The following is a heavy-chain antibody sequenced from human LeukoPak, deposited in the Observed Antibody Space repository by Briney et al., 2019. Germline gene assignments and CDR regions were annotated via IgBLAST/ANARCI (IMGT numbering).Heavy chain of an antibody. Sequence: PGGSLRLSCAASGFTLSSYSMNWVRQAPGKGLEWVSSISSSSSYIYYADSVKGRFTISRDNAKNSLYLQMNSLRAEDTAVYYCARDRSPGGENWFDPWGQGTLVTVSS. J-gene: IGHJ5*02. CDR2: ISSSSSYI. V-gene: IGHV3-21*01. CDR3: ARDRSPGGENWFDP. CDR1: GFTLSSYS. D-gene: IGHD4-17*01.